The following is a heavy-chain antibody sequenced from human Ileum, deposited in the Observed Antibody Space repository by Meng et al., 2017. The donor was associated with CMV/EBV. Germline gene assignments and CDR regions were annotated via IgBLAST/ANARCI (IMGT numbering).Heavy chain of an antibody. J-gene: IGHJ4*02. CDR2: ISGDGTFK. CDR3: ARDPVRAIPDYFDY. CDR1: GFTFSAFP. D-gene: IGHD3-10*01. Sequence: GESLKISCTTSGFTFSAFPMHWVRQAPGKGLEWVAVISGDGTFKLYTDSVKGRFTISRDDSKNTLYLEMNSLRPEDTAVYYCARDPVRAIPDYFDYWGQGTLVTVSS. V-gene: IGHV3-30*03.